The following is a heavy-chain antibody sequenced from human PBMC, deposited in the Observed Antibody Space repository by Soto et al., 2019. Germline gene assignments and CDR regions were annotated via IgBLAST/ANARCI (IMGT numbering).Heavy chain of an antibody. CDR3: AGGYSYGINYYYYGMDV. D-gene: IGHD5-18*01. CDR2: IIPIFGTA. V-gene: IGHV1-69*13. J-gene: IGHJ6*02. CDR1: GGTISSYA. Sequence: SVKVSCKASGGTISSYAISWVRQAPGQGLEWMGGIIPIFGTANYAQKFQGRVTITADESTSTAYMELSSLRSEDTAVYYCAGGYSYGINYYYYGMDVWGQGTTVTVSS.